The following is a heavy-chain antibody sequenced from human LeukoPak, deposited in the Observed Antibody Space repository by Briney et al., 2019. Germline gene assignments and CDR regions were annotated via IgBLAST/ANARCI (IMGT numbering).Heavy chain of an antibody. V-gene: IGHV4-30-2*01. CDR3: ARGYCSGGTCRAGWFDP. J-gene: IGHJ5*02. CDR1: GGSISSGGYS. D-gene: IGHD2-15*01. Sequence: TLSLTCAVSGGSISSGGYSWSWIRQPPGKGLEWIGYIYHSGSTYYNPSLKSRVTISVDRSKNQFSLKLSSVTAADTAVYYCARGYCSGGTCRAGWFDPWGQGTLVTVSS. CDR2: IYHSGST.